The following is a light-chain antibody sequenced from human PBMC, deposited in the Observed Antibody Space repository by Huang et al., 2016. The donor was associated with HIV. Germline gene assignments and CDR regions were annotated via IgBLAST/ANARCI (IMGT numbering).Light chain of an antibody. CDR2: GAS. Sequence: ESVMTQSPATLSVAPGESVTLSCRASHSVSSNLAWYQQKPGQAPRLLIHGASTRATGIPARFSGSGSGTEFTLAISSLQSEDSGVYFCQQYDNWPLTFGQGTRLEIK. CDR1: HSVSSN. V-gene: IGKV3-15*01. CDR3: QQYDNWPLT. J-gene: IGKJ5*01.